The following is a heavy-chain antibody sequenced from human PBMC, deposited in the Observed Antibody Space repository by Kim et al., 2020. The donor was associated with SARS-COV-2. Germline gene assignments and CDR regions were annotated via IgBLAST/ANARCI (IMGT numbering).Heavy chain of an antibody. Sequence: GGSLRLSCAASGFTVSSNYMSWVRQAPGKGLEWVSVIYSGGSTYYADSVKGRFTISRDNSKNTLYLQMNSLGAEDAAVYYCARGLDFWCGYYDYWGQGTLVTVSS. J-gene: IGHJ4*02. CDR3: ARGLDFWCGYYDY. CDR1: GFTVSSNY. D-gene: IGHD3-3*01. CDR2: IYSGGST. V-gene: IGHV3-66*01.